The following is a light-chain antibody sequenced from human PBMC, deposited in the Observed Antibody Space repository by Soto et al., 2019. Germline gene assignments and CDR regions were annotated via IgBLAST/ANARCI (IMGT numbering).Light chain of an antibody. V-gene: IGLV2-14*01. CDR3: SSFTSSGTRV. CDR2: DVS. J-gene: IGLJ2*01. Sequence: QSALTQPASVSGSPGQSITISCTGSSSDVGGYKYVSWHQQHPGKAPKVLIYDVSDRPSGVSNRFSGSKSGNTASLTISGLQAEDEADYYCSSFTSSGTRVFGGGTKLTVL. CDR1: SSDVGGYKY.